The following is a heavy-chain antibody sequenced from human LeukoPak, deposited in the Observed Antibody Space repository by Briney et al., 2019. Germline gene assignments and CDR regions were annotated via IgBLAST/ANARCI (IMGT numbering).Heavy chain of an antibody. J-gene: IGHJ3*02. CDR2: ISYDGSNK. Sequence: GGSLRLSCAASGFTFSSYGMHWVRQAPGKGLEWVAVISYDGSNKYYADSVKGRFTISRDNSKNTLYLQMNSLRAEDTAVYYCAKVPSQQNAFDIWGQGTMVTVSS. CDR3: AKVPSQQNAFDI. D-gene: IGHD6-13*01. CDR1: GFTFSSYG. V-gene: IGHV3-30*18.